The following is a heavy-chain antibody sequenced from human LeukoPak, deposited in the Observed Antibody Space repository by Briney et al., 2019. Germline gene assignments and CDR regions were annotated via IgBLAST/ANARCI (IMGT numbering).Heavy chain of an antibody. CDR3: TTDPSNPLYYDILTGYKEFDY. CDR1: GFTFSNAW. CDR2: IKSKTDGGKK. D-gene: IGHD3-9*01. V-gene: IGHV3-15*01. J-gene: IGHJ4*02. Sequence: PGGSLRLSCAASGFTFSNAWMSWVRQAPGKGLEWVGRIKSKTDGGKKDYAAPVKGRFTISRDDSKNTLYLQVNSLKTEDTAVYYCTTDPSNPLYYDILTGYKEFDYWGQGTLVTVSS.